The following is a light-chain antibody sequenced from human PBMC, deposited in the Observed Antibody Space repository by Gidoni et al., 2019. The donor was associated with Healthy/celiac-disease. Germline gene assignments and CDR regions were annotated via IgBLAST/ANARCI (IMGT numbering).Light chain of an antibody. J-gene: IGKJ1*01. Sequence: DIVMTQSPDSLAVSLGERATINCTSSQSVLSSSNNRNYVAWYQQTPGQPPKLLIYWASTRESGVPDRFSGSGSGTDFPLTISSLQAEDVAVYYCQQYYSTPWTFGQGTKVEIK. CDR2: WAS. CDR1: QSVLSSSNNRNY. V-gene: IGKV4-1*01. CDR3: QQYYSTPWT.